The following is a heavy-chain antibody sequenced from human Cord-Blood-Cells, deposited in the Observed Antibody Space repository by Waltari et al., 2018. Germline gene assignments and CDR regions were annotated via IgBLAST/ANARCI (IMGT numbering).Heavy chain of an antibody. V-gene: IGHV2-5*01. CDR2: IYWNDDK. Sequence: QITLKESGPTLVKPTQTLTLTCTFSGFSLSTSGVGVGWIRQPPGKALEWLAIIYWNDDKRYSPSLKSRLTITKDTSKNQVVLTMTNMDPVDTATYYCAHSRAAAGTNHLDYWGQGTLVTVSS. CDR3: AHSRAAAGTNHLDY. CDR1: GFSLSTSGVG. D-gene: IGHD6-13*01. J-gene: IGHJ4*02.